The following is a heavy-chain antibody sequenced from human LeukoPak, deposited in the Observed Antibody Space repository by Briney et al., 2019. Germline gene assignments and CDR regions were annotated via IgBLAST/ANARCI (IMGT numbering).Heavy chain of an antibody. CDR1: GGTFSSYA. V-gene: IGHV1-2*02. CDR3: AREEMDFDWLPSPGDY. Sequence: ASVKVSCKASGGTFSSYAISWVRQAPGQGLEWMGWINPNSGGTNYAQKFQGRVTMTRDTSISTAYMELSRLRSDDTAVYYCAREEMDFDWLPSPGDYWGQGTLVTVSS. D-gene: IGHD3-9*01. CDR2: INPNSGGT. J-gene: IGHJ4*02.